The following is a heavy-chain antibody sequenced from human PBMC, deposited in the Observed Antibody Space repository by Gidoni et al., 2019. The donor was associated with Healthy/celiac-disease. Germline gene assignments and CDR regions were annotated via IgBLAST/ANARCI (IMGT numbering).Heavy chain of an antibody. CDR2: IFYSWST. CDR1: GGSISSGGYY. Sequence: QVQLQESGPGLVKPSQTLSLTCTVSGGSISSGGYYWSWSRQHPGKVLEWTGYIFYSWSTYYNQSLKSRVTISVDTSNNQFSLKLSSVTAADTAVYYCARRLAGTHRSEFDYWGQGTLVTVSS. J-gene: IGHJ4*02. CDR3: ARRLAGTHRSEFDY. D-gene: IGHD6-19*01. V-gene: IGHV4-31*03.